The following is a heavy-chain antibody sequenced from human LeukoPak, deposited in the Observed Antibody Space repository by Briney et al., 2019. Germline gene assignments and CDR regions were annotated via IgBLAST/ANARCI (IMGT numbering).Heavy chain of an antibody. CDR3: ARFDADYYYYGMDV. J-gene: IGHJ6*02. Sequence: SETLSLTCTVSGGSISSYYWSWIRQPPGKGLEWIGYIYYSGSTNYNPSLKSRVTISVDTSKNQFSLKLSSVTAADTAVYYCARFDADYYYYGMDVWGQGTTVTVSS. CDR2: IYYSGST. D-gene: IGHD2-8*01. V-gene: IGHV4-59*08. CDR1: GGSISSYY.